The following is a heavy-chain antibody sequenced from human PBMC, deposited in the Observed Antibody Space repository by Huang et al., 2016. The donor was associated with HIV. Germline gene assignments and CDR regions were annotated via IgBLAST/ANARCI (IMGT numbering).Heavy chain of an antibody. Sequence: EVHLVESGGGLVQPGRSLRLSCGASGFTFDDFSMHWVRQRRGKGREYVSGITGDSDRVFYAASVKGRFTISRDNAKNSLYLQMNSLRVEDTALYYCAHLPEPSSPWTDYWGQGTLVTVSS. CDR3: AHLPEPSSPWTDY. CDR1: GFTFDDFS. V-gene: IGHV3-9*01. CDR2: ITGDSDRV. D-gene: IGHD1-1*01. J-gene: IGHJ4*02.